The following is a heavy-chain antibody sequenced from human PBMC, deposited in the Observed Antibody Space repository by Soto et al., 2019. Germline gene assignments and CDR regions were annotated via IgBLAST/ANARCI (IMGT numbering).Heavy chain of an antibody. D-gene: IGHD4-17*01. CDR1: GGSISSSSYY. Sequence: QLQLQESGPGLVKPSETLSLTCTVSGGSISSSSYYWGWIRQPPGKGLEWIGSIYYSGSTYYNPSLKSRVTISVDTSKNQFSLKLSSVTAADTAVYYCARRSYGDWGRGNWFDPWGQGTLVTVSS. CDR2: IYYSGST. V-gene: IGHV4-39*01. J-gene: IGHJ5*02. CDR3: ARRSYGDWGRGNWFDP.